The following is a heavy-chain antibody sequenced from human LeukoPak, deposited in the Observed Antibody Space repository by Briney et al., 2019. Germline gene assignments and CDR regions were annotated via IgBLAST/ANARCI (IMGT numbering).Heavy chain of an antibody. Sequence: GGSLRLSCAASGFSFSIYRMNWVRQAPGKGPEWIAYIYLSGGPIHYAEPVKGRFSISRDNVNNALYLQMDNLRVEDTGVYYCARDRGYTRTNTDGYPVFDLWGQGTLVTVSS. J-gene: IGHJ4*03. V-gene: IGHV3-48*03. CDR1: GFSFSIYR. CDR3: ARDRGYTRTNTDGYPVFDL. CDR2: IYLSGGPI. D-gene: IGHD5-24*01.